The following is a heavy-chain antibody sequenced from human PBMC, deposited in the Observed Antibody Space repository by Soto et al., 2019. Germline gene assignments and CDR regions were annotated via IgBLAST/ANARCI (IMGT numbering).Heavy chain of an antibody. J-gene: IGHJ6*02. D-gene: IGHD1-1*01. Sequence: GXSVKVSCKASVGTFSSYAISWVRQAPGQGLEWMGGIIPIFGTANYAQKFQGRVTITADESTSTAYMELSSLRSEYTAVYYCARGDWNGYYYYYGMDVWGQGTTVTVSS. V-gene: IGHV1-69*13. CDR3: ARGDWNGYYYYYGMDV. CDR2: IIPIFGTA. CDR1: VGTFSSYA.